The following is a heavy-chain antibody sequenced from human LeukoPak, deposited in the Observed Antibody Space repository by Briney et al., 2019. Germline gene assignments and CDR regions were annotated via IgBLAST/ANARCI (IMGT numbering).Heavy chain of an antibody. V-gene: IGHV4-34*01. Sequence: SETLSLTCAVYGGSFSGYYWSWIRQPPGKGLEWIGEINHSGNTNYNPSLKSRVTISVDTSKNQFSLKLSSVTAADTAVYYCARFYGDYNGSAFDIWGQGTMVTVSS. D-gene: IGHD4-17*01. J-gene: IGHJ3*02. CDR3: ARFYGDYNGSAFDI. CDR1: GGSFSGYY. CDR2: INHSGNT.